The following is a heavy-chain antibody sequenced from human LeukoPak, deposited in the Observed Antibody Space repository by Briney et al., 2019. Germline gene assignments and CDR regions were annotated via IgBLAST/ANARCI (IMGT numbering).Heavy chain of an antibody. CDR2: IGSGGGTI. CDR1: GFTFTFYE. CDR3: ARDFSDAFDL. J-gene: IGHJ3*01. Sequence: GGSLRLSCAASGFTFTFYEMHWVRQAPGKGLEWVSYIGSGGGTIYYADSVKGRFTISRDNAKNSLYLQMNTLRAEATAVYYCARDFSDAFDLWGQGTMVTVSS. V-gene: IGHV3-48*03.